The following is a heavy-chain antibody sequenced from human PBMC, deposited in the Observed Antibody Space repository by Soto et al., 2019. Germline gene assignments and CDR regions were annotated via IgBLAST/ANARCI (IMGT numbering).Heavy chain of an antibody. CDR1: GYTFTSYG. J-gene: IGHJ5*02. V-gene: IGHV1-18*04. Sequence: QVQLVQSGAEVKKPGASVKVSCKASGYTFTSYGISWVRQAPGQGLEWMGWISAYNGNTNYAQKLQGRVTMTTDTSTSTAYMELRSLRSDDTAVDYCARDLRGTMVRGVDFDPWGQGTLVTVSS. D-gene: IGHD3-10*01. CDR2: ISAYNGNT. CDR3: ARDLRGTMVRGVDFDP.